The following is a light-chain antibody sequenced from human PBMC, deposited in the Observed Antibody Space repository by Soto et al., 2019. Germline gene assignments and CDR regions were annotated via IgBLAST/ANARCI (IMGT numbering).Light chain of an antibody. Sequence: DIVMTQSPDSLAVSLGERATINCKSSQSVLYSSNNKNYLAWYQQKPGQPPKLLIYWASTRESGVPDRFSGXXSXTXFTXXXXXXXXXXXXXYYCQQYYSTPPTFGQGTKLEIK. CDR3: QQYYSTPPT. CDR1: QSVLYSSNNKNY. CDR2: WAS. V-gene: IGKV4-1*01. J-gene: IGKJ2*01.